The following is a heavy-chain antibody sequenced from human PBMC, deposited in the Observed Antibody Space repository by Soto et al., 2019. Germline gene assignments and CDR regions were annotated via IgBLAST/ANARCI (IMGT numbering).Heavy chain of an antibody. V-gene: IGHV4-30-2*01. CDR1: GGSISSGGYS. Sequence: SETLSLTCAVPGGSISSGGYSWSWIRQPPGKGLEWIGYIYHSGSTYYNPSLKSRVTIAVDRSKNQFSLKLSSVTAADTAVYYCARVPSPWGQGTLVTVSS. CDR2: IYHSGST. J-gene: IGHJ5*02. CDR3: ARVPSP.